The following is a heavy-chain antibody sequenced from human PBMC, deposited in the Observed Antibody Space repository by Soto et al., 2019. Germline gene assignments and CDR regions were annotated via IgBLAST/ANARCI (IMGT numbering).Heavy chain of an antibody. Sequence: ASVKVSCKASGGTFSSYTISWVRQAPGQGLEWMGRIIPILGIANYAQKFQGRVTITADKSTSTAYMELISMRSEDTAVYYCARVPRDLLTGYSSSWFDYWGQGTLVTVSS. V-gene: IGHV1-69*02. CDR1: GGTFSSYT. CDR3: ARVPRDLLTGYSSSWFDY. D-gene: IGHD6-13*01. J-gene: IGHJ4*02. CDR2: IIPILGIA.